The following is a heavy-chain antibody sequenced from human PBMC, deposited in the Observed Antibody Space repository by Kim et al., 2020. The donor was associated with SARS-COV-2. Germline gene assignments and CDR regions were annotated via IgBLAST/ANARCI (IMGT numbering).Heavy chain of an antibody. CDR3: ATADPLLYSSGWYYYYYYGMDV. V-gene: IGHV1-2*02. D-gene: IGHD6-19*01. Sequence: ASVKVSCKASGYTFTGYYMHWVRRAPGQGLEWMGWINPNSGGTNYAQKFQGRVTMTRDTSISTAYMELSRLRSDDTAVYYCATADPLLYSSGWYYYYYYGMDVWGQGTTVTVSS. CDR1: GYTFTGYY. CDR2: INPNSGGT. J-gene: IGHJ6*02.